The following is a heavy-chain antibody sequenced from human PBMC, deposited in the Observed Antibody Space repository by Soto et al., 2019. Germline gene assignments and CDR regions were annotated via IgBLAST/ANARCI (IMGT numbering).Heavy chain of an antibody. V-gene: IGHV3-30*18. CDR3: AKEGGAGTSSRRFYYYYGMDV. CDR2: ISYDGSNK. J-gene: IGHJ6*02. D-gene: IGHD1-7*01. CDR1: GFTFSSYG. Sequence: GGSLRLSCAASGFTFSSYGMHWVRQAPGKGLEWVAVISYDGSNKYYADSVKGRFTISRDNSKNTLYLQMNSLRAEDTAVYYCAKEGGAGTSSRRFYYYYGMDVWGQGTTVTVSS.